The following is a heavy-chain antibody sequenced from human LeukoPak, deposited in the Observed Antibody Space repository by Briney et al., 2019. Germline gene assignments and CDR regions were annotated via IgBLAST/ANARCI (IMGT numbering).Heavy chain of an antibody. CDR1: GFTFSSYG. Sequence: PGGSLRLSCAASGFTFSSYGMHWVRQAPGKGLEWVAVISYDGSNKYYADSVKGRFTISRDNSKNTLYLQMNSLRAEDTAVYYCAREVGYSSSPHNWFDPWGQGTLVTVSS. V-gene: IGHV3-30*03. CDR3: AREVGYSSSPHNWFDP. J-gene: IGHJ5*02. D-gene: IGHD5-18*01. CDR2: ISYDGSNK.